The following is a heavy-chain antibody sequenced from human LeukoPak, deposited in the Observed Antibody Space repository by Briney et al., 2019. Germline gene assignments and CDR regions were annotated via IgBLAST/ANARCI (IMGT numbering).Heavy chain of an antibody. CDR3: ASFRLRPKAFDY. CDR2: IHHSGGT. CDR1: GYSITSDDW. D-gene: IGHD4-17*01. J-gene: IGHJ4*02. Sequence: PSETLSLTCSVSGYSITSDDWWAWSRQSPEKGLEWIASIHHSGGTYYNPSFKSRATISVDTSKNQFSLKLSSVTAADTAVYYCASFRLRPKAFDYWGQGTLVTVSS. V-gene: IGHV4-38-2*02.